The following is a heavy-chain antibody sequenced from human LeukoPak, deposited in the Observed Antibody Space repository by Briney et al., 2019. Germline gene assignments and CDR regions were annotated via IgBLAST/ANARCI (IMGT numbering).Heavy chain of an antibody. CDR2: IYTSGST. D-gene: IGHD4-17*01. CDR3: ARAAIPYGDYDY. V-gene: IGHV4-4*07. CDR1: GGSIGSYY. J-gene: IGHJ4*02. Sequence: SETLSLTCTVSGGSIGSYYWSWIRQPAGKGLDWIGRIYTSGSTNYNPSLKSRVTMSVDTSKNQFSLKLSSVTAADTAVYYCARAAIPYGDYDYWGQGTLVTVSS.